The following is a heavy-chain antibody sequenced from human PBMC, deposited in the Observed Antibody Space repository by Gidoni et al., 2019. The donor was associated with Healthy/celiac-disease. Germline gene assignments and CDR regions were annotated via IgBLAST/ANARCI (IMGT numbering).Heavy chain of an antibody. V-gene: IGHV3-23*01. Sequence: EVQLLESGGGLVQPGGSLRLSCAASGFTFSSYAMSWVRQAPGKGLEWVSAISGSGGSTYYADSVKGRFTISRDNSKNTLYLQMNSLRAEDTAVYYCAKDQATIYYYDSPHPGYFDYWGQGTLVTVSS. D-gene: IGHD3-22*01. CDR1: GFTFSSYA. CDR2: ISGSGGST. J-gene: IGHJ4*02. CDR3: AKDQATIYYYDSPHPGYFDY.